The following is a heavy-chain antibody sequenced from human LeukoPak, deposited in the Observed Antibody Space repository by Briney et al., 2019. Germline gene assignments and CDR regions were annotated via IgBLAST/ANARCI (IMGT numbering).Heavy chain of an antibody. D-gene: IGHD6-19*01. CDR3: AKVGIEWLVPDY. CDR2: ISGSGGST. Sequence: TGGPLRLSCAASGFTFSSYAVSWVRQAPGKGLEWVSGISGSGGSTYYPDSVKGRFTISRDNSKNTLYLQMNSLRAEDTAVYYCAKVGIEWLVPDYWGQGTLVTVSS. V-gene: IGHV3-23*01. CDR1: GFTFSSYA. J-gene: IGHJ4*02.